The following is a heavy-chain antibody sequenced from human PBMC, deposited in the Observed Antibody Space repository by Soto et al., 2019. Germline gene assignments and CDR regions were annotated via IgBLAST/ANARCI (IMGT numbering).Heavy chain of an antibody. CDR1: GFTFSSYA. V-gene: IGHV3-23*01. CDR2: ISGSGGST. D-gene: IGHD2-2*01. J-gene: IGHJ6*02. Sequence: PGGSLRLSCSASGFTFSSYAMSWVRQAPGKGLEWVSAISGSGGSTYYADSVKGRFTISRDNSKNTLYLQMNSLRAEDTAVYYCAKLQLRRDYYGMDVWGQGTTVTVSS. CDR3: AKLQLRRDYYGMDV.